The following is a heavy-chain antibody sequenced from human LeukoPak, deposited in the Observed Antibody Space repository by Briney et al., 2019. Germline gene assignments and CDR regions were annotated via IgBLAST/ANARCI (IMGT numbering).Heavy chain of an antibody. D-gene: IGHD1-26*01. CDR2: INHSGST. CDR1: GGSFSGYY. J-gene: IGHJ5*02. Sequence: SETLSLTCAVYGGSFSGYYWSWIRQPPGKGLEWIGEINHSGSTNYNPSLKSRVTISVDTSKNQFSLKLSSVTAADTAFYYCAKDWELGSWGQGTLVTVSS. V-gene: IGHV4-34*01. CDR3: AKDWELGS.